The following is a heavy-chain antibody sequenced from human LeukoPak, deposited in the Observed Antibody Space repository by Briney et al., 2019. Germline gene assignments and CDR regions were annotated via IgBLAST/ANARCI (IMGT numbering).Heavy chain of an antibody. CDR2: VDPSDSYT. V-gene: IGHV5-10-1*01. J-gene: IGHJ3*02. CDR3: AGLFRDGCFDI. D-gene: IGHD3-10*01. CDR1: GNSFTSYW. Sequence: GESLHISGTGSGNSFTSYWISGVRQMPGKGLEWMGRVDPSDSYTNYSPSFQGHVSVSADKSISTAYLQWRSLKASDTAMYYCAGLFRDGCFDIWGQGTMVTVSS.